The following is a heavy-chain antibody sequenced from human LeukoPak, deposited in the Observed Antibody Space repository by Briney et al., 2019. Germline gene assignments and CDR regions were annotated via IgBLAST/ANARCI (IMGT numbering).Heavy chain of an antibody. J-gene: IGHJ5*02. D-gene: IGHD1-26*01. V-gene: IGHV4-39*07. Sequence: SETLSLTCTVSGGSISSSSYFWGWIRQPPGKGLEWIGSIYYSGNTYYNPSLMSRVTISVDTSKNQFSLNLSSLTAADTAVYYCARFSNQVGAAWSWFDPWGQGTLVTVSS. CDR3: ARFSNQVGAAWSWFDP. CDR2: IYYSGNT. CDR1: GGSISSSSYF.